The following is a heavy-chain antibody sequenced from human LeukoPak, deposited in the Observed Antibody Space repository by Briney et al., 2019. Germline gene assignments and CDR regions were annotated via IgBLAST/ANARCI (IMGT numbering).Heavy chain of an antibody. D-gene: IGHD3-3*01. J-gene: IGHJ4*02. CDR3: ASEIIFGSFDY. V-gene: IGHV3-23*01. Sequence: GGSLRLSCAASGFTFSSYGMSWVRQAPGKGLEWVSAITATSSSTHDADSVQGRFAISRDNSKNTLYLQMNSLRAEDTAVYYCASEIIFGSFDYWGQGTLVTVSS. CDR2: ITATSSST. CDR1: GFTFSSYG.